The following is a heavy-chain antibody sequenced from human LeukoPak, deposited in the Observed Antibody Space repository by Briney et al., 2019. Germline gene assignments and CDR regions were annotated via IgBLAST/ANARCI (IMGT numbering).Heavy chain of an antibody. CDR3: ATTQDSSGYYYSYYYYYYGMDV. D-gene: IGHD3-22*01. J-gene: IGHJ6*02. CDR1: GYTFTGYY. CDR2: INPNSGGT. V-gene: IGHV1-2*02. Sequence: ASVKVSCKASGYTFTGYYMHWVRQAPGQGLEWMGWINPNSGGTNYARKFQGRVAMTRDTSISTAYMELSRLRSDDTAVYYCATTQDSSGYYYSYYYYYYGMDVWGQGTTVTVSS.